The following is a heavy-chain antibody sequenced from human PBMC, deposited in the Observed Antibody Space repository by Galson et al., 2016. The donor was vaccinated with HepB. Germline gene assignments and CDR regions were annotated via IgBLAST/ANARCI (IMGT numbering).Heavy chain of an antibody. D-gene: IGHD2-2*01. V-gene: IGHV1-18*01. Sequence: SVKVSCKASGYTFTAYGISWVRQAPGQGPEWMGWISGYNGNRTYAQTLQGRVTLTTDRSTSTAHMELRSLRSDDTAVYFCARVHLEETVVVSYFYGMDVWGKGTTVTVSS. J-gene: IGHJ6*04. CDR1: GYTFTAYG. CDR2: ISGYNGNR. CDR3: ARVHLEETVVVSYFYGMDV.